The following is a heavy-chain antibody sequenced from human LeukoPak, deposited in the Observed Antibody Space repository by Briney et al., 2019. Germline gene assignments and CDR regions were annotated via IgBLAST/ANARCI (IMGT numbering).Heavy chain of an antibody. Sequence: GGSLRLSCAASGFTFSSYSMNWVRQAPGKGLEWVSSISSSSSYIYYADSVKGRFTISRDNAKNSLYLQMNSLRAEDTAVYYCARDKITIAAEGYLDYWGQGTLVTVSS. CDR2: ISSSSSYI. CDR1: GFTFSSYS. CDR3: ARDKITIAAEGYLDY. V-gene: IGHV3-21*01. D-gene: IGHD6-6*01. J-gene: IGHJ4*02.